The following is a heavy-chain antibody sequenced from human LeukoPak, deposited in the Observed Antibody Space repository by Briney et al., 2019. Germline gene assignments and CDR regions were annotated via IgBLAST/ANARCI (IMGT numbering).Heavy chain of an antibody. CDR1: DDSITMYY. Sequence: SETLSLTCSVSDDSITMYYWTWIRQPPGKGLEWIGYVDHTGSTNFNPSLNGRVSISRDTTNNLFSLKLSSVTAADTAVYYCARDPRDGSGAFDIWGQGTMVTVSS. CDR2: VDHTGST. V-gene: IGHV4-59*12. D-gene: IGHD3-10*01. J-gene: IGHJ3*02. CDR3: ARDPRDGSGAFDI.